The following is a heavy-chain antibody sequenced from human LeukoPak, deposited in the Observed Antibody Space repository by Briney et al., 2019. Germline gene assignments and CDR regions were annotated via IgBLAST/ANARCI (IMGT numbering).Heavy chain of an antibody. J-gene: IGHJ4*02. CDR1: GFTFSSYS. Sequence: GGSLRLSCAASGFTFSSYSMNWVRQAPGKGLEWVSYISSSSSTIYYADSVKGRFTISRDNAKNSLYLQMNSLRAEDTAVYYCARDWWIQPSYYFDYWGQGTLVTVSS. V-gene: IGHV3-48*04. D-gene: IGHD5-18*01. CDR3: ARDWWIQPSYYFDY. CDR2: ISSSSSTI.